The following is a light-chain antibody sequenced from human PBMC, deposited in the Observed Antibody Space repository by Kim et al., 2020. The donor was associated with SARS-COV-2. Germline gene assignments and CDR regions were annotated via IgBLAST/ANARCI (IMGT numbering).Light chain of an antibody. J-gene: IGKJ5*01. Sequence: SSGERATLSCCASGSSSSGFASYRQTTAQSARLLIYDAGSRATTVTARISGGGACTEFSPPISSLLSAEFAVYYCRQYKKWPPVTFGQGTRLEIK. CDR2: DAG. CDR3: RQYKKWPPVT. CDR1: GSSSSG. V-gene: IGKV3-15*01.